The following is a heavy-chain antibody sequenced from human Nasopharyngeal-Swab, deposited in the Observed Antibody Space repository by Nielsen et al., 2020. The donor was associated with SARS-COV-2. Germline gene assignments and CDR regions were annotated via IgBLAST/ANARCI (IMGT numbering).Heavy chain of an antibody. Sequence: GESLKISCAASGFTFSSYGMHWVRQAPGKGLEWVAVISYDGSNKYYADSVKGRFTISRDNSKNTLYLQMNSLRAGDTAVYYCAKDSDTVDTAVFDYWGQGTLVTVSS. D-gene: IGHD5-18*01. CDR2: ISYDGSNK. J-gene: IGHJ4*02. CDR1: GFTFSSYG. V-gene: IGHV3-30*18. CDR3: AKDSDTVDTAVFDY.